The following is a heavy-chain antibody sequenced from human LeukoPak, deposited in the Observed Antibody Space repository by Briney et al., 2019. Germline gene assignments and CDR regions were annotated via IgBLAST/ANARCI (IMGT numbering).Heavy chain of an antibody. Sequence: SVKVSCKASGGTFSSYAISWVRQAPGQGLEWMGGIIPIFGTANYAQKFQGRVTITADESTSTAYMELSSLRSEDTAVYYCARLSYCSSTSCYVPGLYYYYGMDVWGQGTTVTVSS. CDR3: ARLSYCSSTSCYVPGLYYYYGMDV. V-gene: IGHV1-69*13. CDR2: IIPIFGTA. CDR1: GGTFSSYA. J-gene: IGHJ6*02. D-gene: IGHD2-2*01.